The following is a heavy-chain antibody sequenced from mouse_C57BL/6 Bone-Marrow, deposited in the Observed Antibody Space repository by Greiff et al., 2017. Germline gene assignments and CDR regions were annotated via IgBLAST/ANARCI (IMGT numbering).Heavy chain of an antibody. CDR2: ISLKSNNYAT. CDR1: GFTFSNYW. Sequence: DVHLVESGGGLVQPGGSMKLSCVASGFTFSNYWMNWVRQSPEKGLEWVAQISLKSNNYATPYAESVQGRFTISSDDSKSSVYLQMNNLRADDTGIYYCEGDPGAWFAYWGQGTLVTVSA. J-gene: IGHJ3*01. CDR3: EGDPGAWFAY. V-gene: IGHV6-3*01.